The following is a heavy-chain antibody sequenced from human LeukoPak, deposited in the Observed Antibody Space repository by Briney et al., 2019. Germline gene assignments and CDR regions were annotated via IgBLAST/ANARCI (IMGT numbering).Heavy chain of an antibody. J-gene: IGHJ1*01. Sequence: GESLQISCKGSGYSFTSYWIGWVRQMPGKGLEWMGIVYPGDSDTRYSPSFQGQVTISADKSISTAYLQWSSLKASDTAMYYCARQVMRGYSHFQDWGQGTLVTVSS. CDR1: GYSFTSYW. D-gene: IGHD5-18*01. CDR3: ARQVMRGYSHFQD. V-gene: IGHV5-51*01. CDR2: VYPGDSDT.